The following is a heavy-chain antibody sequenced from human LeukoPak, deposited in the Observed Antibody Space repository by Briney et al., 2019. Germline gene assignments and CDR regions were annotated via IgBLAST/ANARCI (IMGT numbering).Heavy chain of an antibody. Sequence: SETLSLTCTVSGGSISSSSYYWGWIRQPPGKGLEWIGSIYYSGSTYYNPSLRSRVTISVDTSKNQFSLRLSSVTAADTAVYYCARASYSYDINGWVPFDYWGQGTLVTVSS. CDR3: ARASYSYDINGWVPFDY. CDR1: GGSISSSSYY. J-gene: IGHJ4*02. D-gene: IGHD3-22*01. CDR2: IYYSGST. V-gene: IGHV4-39*07.